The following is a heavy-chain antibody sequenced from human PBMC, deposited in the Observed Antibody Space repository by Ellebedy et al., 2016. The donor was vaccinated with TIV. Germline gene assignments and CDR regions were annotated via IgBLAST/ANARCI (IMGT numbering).Heavy chain of an antibody. D-gene: IGHD6-6*01. Sequence: SETLSLTXTVSGGSISSYYWSWIRQPPGKGLEWIGYIYYSGSTNYNPSLKSRVTISVDTSKNQFSLKLSSVTAADTAVYYCARLGGQLGRPYYYYYMDVWGKGTTVTVSS. CDR1: GGSISSYY. CDR3: ARLGGQLGRPYYYYYMDV. V-gene: IGHV4-59*08. J-gene: IGHJ6*03. CDR2: IYYSGST.